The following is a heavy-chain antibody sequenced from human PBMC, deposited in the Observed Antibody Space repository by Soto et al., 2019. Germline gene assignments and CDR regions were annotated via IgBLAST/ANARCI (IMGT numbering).Heavy chain of an antibody. V-gene: IGHV4-4*02. CDR2: IYHSGST. J-gene: IGHJ6*02. CDR3: ARVSGSYYYGMDV. Sequence: SETLSLTCAVSGGSISSSNCWSWVRQPPGKGLERIGEIYHSGSTNFNPSLKSRVTISVDKSKNQFSLKLNSVTAADTAVYYCARVSGSYYYGMDVWGQGTTVTVSS. CDR1: GGSISSSNC.